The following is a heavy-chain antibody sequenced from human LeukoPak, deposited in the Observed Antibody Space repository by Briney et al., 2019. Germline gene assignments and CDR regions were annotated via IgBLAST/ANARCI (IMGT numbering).Heavy chain of an antibody. CDR3: ARVRDGYNDAYDI. D-gene: IGHD5-24*01. CDR1: GYTFTGYY. Sequence: ASVKVSCKASGYTFTGYYMHWVRQAPGQGLEWMGIIKPSGGSTTYAQKFQGRVTMTRDMSTSTLYMELSSLRSEDTAVYYCARVRDGYNDAYDIWGQGTMVIVSS. V-gene: IGHV1-46*01. J-gene: IGHJ3*02. CDR2: IKPSGGST.